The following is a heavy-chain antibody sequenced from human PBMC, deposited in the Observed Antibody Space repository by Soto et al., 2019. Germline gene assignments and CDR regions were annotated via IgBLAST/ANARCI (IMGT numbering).Heavy chain of an antibody. CDR2: IYYSGST. CDR3: ARLTYSSGWPFGY. CDR1: GGSISSYY. D-gene: IGHD6-19*01. Sequence: PSETLSLTCTVSGGSISSYYWSWIRQPPGKGLEWFGYIYYSGSTNYNPSLKSRVTISVDTSKNQFSLKLSSVTAADTAVYYCARLTYSSGWPFGYWGQGTLVTVSS. V-gene: IGHV4-59*08. J-gene: IGHJ4*02.